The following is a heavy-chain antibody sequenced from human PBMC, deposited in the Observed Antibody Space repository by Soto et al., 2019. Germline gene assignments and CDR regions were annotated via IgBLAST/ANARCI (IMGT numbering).Heavy chain of an antibody. J-gene: IGHJ4*02. Sequence: GGSLRLSCTASGFTFGDYAMSWFRQAPGKGLEWVGFIRSKAYGGTTEYAASVKGRFTISRDDSKSIAYLQMNSLKTEDTAVYYCTRVRDFDWSSYYFDYWGQGTLVTVSS. D-gene: IGHD3-9*01. V-gene: IGHV3-49*03. CDR2: IRSKAYGGTT. CDR3: TRVRDFDWSSYYFDY. CDR1: GFTFGDYA.